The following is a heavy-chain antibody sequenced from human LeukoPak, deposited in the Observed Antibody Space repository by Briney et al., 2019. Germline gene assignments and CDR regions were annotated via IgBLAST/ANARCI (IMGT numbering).Heavy chain of an antibody. Sequence: GGSLRLSCAASGFTFNNYAMTWVRQAPGKELEWVSTVTGRGDTYYADSVRGRFDISRDNSQHTVYLRMNSLRADDTAVYYCAKGNDLAQWVVFESWGQGTLVTVSS. V-gene: IGHV3-23*01. D-gene: IGHD6-19*01. J-gene: IGHJ4*02. CDR2: VTGRGDT. CDR1: GFTFNNYA. CDR3: AKGNDLAQWVVFES.